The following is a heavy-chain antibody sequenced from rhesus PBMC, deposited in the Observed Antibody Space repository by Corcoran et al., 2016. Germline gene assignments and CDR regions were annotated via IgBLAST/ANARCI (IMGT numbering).Heavy chain of an antibody. J-gene: IGHJ4*01. V-gene: IGHV4-93*02. Sequence: QVQLQESGPEVVKPSETLSLTCAVSGGSISSSNWVSWIRQSPGKGLEWSWGIYGSGVSTEYKPSRKSRVTISIDTTKNQFSLKLSSVTAADTAVYDCARPANTVTTDYWGQGVLVTVSS. CDR2: IYGSGVST. D-gene: IGHD4-23*01. CDR3: ARPANTVTTDY. CDR1: GGSISSSNW.